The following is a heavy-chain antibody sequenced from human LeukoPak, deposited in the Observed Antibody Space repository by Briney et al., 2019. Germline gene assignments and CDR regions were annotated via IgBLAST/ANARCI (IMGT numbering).Heavy chain of an antibody. Sequence: GGSLRLSCTPLGFTLRAYRPNWFPQAPGKGLEWVSSISSSSSYIYYADSVKGRFTISRDNAKNSLYLQMNSLRAEDTAVYYCAREGLVVTYGIAVWGQGTTVTVSS. CDR2: ISSSSSYI. CDR3: AREGLVVTYGIAV. D-gene: IGHD4-23*01. CDR1: GFTLRAYR. J-gene: IGHJ6*01. V-gene: IGHV3-21*01.